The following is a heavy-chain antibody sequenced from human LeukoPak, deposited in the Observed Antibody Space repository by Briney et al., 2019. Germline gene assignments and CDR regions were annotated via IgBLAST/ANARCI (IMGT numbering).Heavy chain of an antibody. V-gene: IGHV4-39*01. CDR1: GGSISSSSYY. CDR3: ARGSITIFGVVIPFDY. Sequence: SETLSLTCTVSGGSISSSSYYWGWIRQPPGKGLEWIGSSYDSGSTYDNPSLKSRCTISVDTSQNKFSLKLSSVTAADTAVYYCARGSITIFGVVIPFDYWGQGTLVTVSS. J-gene: IGHJ4*02. CDR2: SYDSGST. D-gene: IGHD3-3*01.